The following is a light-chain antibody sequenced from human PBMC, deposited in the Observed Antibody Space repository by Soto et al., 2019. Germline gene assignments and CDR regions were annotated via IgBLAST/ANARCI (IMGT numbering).Light chain of an antibody. CDR1: SSNIGSSP. J-gene: IGLJ1*01. CDR3: SSYTSSSTLV. V-gene: IGLV1-44*01. CDR2: NSY. Sequence: QSVLTQPPSASETPEQRVIISCSGGSSNIGSSPVTWYQHLPGTAPKLLIYNSYQRPSGVPDRFSGSKSGTSASLAISGLQSEDEADYYCSSYTSSSTLVFGTGTKLTVL.